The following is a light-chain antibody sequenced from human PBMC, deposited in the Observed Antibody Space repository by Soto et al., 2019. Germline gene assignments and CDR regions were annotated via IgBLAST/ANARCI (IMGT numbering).Light chain of an antibody. Sequence: DVVLTQSPLSLPVTLGQPASISCRSSQSLVHSDGIFYLNWFQQRPGQSPRRLIYKVSNRDYGVPDRFSGSRSGTDFTLEISRVEAEDVGVYYCMQGSHWPYTFGQGTKLEIK. J-gene: IGKJ2*01. CDR3: MQGSHWPYT. CDR1: QSLVHSDGIFY. CDR2: KVS. V-gene: IGKV2-30*02.